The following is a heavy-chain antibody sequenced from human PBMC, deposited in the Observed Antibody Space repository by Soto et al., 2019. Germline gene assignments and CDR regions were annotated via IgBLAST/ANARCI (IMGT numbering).Heavy chain of an antibody. CDR1: GGSMSTSYY. J-gene: IGHJ4*02. CDR3: ATLWFGEADY. V-gene: IGHV4-39*01. Sequence: QLQLQESGPGLLKPSETLSLTCTVSGGSMSTSYYWGWIRQPPGKGLEWIGSIYYSGSTYYNPSLKSRVTISVDTSKTRFSMKLPSVTAADTSVYYCATLWFGEADYWGQGTLVTVSS. D-gene: IGHD3-10*01. CDR2: IYYSGST.